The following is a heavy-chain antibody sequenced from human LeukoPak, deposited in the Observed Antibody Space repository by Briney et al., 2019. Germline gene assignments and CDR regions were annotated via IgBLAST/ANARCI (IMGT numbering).Heavy chain of an antibody. V-gene: IGHV3-7*01. CDR1: GLSFGNYW. CDR2: IKQDGSEK. Sequence: GGSLRLSCVASGLSFGNYWMDWVRQAPGKGLEWVGNIKQDGSEKYYVDSVKGQFTISRDNAKNSLYLDMNSLRVEDTAIYYCTRDFDPWGQGTLVTVSS. J-gene: IGHJ5*02. CDR3: TRDFDP.